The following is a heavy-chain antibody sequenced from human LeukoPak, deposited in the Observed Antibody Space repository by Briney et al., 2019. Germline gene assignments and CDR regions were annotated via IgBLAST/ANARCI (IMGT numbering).Heavy chain of an antibody. CDR3: ARAREFDY. J-gene: IGHJ4*02. CDR1: GFTFSSYA. V-gene: IGHV3-30-3*01. CDR2: ISYDGSNK. Sequence: PGGSLRLSCAASGFTFSSYAMHWVRQAPGKGLERVAVISYDGSNKYYADSVKGRFTISRDNSKNTLYLQMNSLRAEDTAVYYCARAREFDYWGQGTLVTVSS.